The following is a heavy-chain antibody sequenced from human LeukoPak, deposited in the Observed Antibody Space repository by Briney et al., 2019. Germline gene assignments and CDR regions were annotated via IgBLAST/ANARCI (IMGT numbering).Heavy chain of an antibody. CDR2: IDYSGST. CDR3: ARRLYDSGGYYPTSTYFFDY. CDR1: GGSISSTTYY. V-gene: IGHV4-39*02. J-gene: IGHJ4*02. Sequence: SQTLSPTCTVSGGSISSTTYYSGWLRQPPGKDLEWIGKIDYSGSTYYNPSLKRRFTISVETSNNICSLTPTALTAPLTAVVYCARRLYDSGGYYPTSTYFFDYWGQGNLVTVSS. D-gene: IGHD3-22*01.